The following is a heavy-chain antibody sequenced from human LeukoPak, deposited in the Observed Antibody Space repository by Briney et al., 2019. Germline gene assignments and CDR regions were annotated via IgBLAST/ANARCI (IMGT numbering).Heavy chain of an antibody. J-gene: IGHJ4*02. Sequence: SETLSLTCTVSGGSISSYYWSWIRQPPGKGLEWIGYIYYSGSTNYNPSLKSRVTISVDTSKNQFSLKLSSVTAADTALYYCTRGLGSITMVRGVPYYFDYWGQGTLVTVSS. D-gene: IGHD3-10*01. CDR3: TRGLGSITMVRGVPYYFDY. CDR1: GGSISSYY. CDR2: IYYSGST. V-gene: IGHV4-59*12.